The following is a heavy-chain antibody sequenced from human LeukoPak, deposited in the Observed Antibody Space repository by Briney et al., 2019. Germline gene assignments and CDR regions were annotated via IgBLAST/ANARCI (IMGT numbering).Heavy chain of an antibody. V-gene: IGHV3-74*01. CDR2: INSDGSTT. CDR3: ARPQYRSSWYYFDY. D-gene: IGHD6-13*01. CDR1: GFSLSSYW. Sequence: PGGSLRLSCAASGFSLSSYWMHWVRQAPGKGLVWVSRINSDGSTTNYADSVKGRFTISRDNAKNTLYLQMNSLRAEDTAVYYCARPQYRSSWYYFDYWGQGTLVTVSS. J-gene: IGHJ4*02.